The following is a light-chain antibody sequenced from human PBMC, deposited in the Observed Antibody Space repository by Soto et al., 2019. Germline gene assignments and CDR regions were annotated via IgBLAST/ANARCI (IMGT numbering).Light chain of an antibody. J-gene: IGLJ1*01. CDR3: VSWDDSLSGLV. V-gene: IGLV1-47*02. CDR1: SANIGNNY. Sequence: QSLLALPPSASGTPGQRVTISCSGRSANIGNNYVCWYQQLPGTAPKLLIYSNNQRPSGVPDRFSGSKSGTSASLAISGLRSEDEADYYCVSWDDSLSGLVFGTGTKVTAL. CDR2: SNN.